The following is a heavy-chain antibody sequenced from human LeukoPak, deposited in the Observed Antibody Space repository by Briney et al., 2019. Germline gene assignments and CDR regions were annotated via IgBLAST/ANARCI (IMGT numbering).Heavy chain of an antibody. V-gene: IGHV3-23*01. CDR2: ISGSGGST. Sequence: GGSLRLSCAASGFTFTGYAMGWVRQVPGKGLEWVSAISGSGGSTYYADSGKGRFTISRDNSKNTLYPQMNSLRAEDTAVYYCAKDRQGFGFGEQLDYYYMDVWGKGTTVTVSS. CDR3: AKDRQGFGFGEQLDYYYMDV. J-gene: IGHJ6*03. D-gene: IGHD3-10*01. CDR1: GFTFTGYA.